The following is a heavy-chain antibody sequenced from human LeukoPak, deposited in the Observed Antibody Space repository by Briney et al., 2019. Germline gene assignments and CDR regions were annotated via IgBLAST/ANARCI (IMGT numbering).Heavy chain of an antibody. D-gene: IGHD2-15*01. CDR1: GFTFGDYA. J-gene: IGHJ5*02. Sequence: GGSLRLSCTASGFTFGDYAMSWFRQAPGQGLEWVGFIKSKTYGGAIEYAASVKGRFTISRDDSKSIAYLQMTSLKTEDTAVYYCTRRGYCSGGSCYFRFDPWGQGTLVTVSS. V-gene: IGHV3-49*03. CDR3: TRRGYCSGGSCYFRFDP. CDR2: IKSKTYGGAI.